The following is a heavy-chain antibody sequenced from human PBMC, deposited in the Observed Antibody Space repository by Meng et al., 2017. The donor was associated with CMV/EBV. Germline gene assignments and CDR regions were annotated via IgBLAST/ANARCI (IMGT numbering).Heavy chain of an antibody. CDR3: ARENTNWFDP. CDR1: GGSISSSSYY. Sequence: SETLSLTCTVSGGSISSSSYYWGWIRQPPGKGLEWIGSIYYSGSTYYNPSLKSRVTMSVDTSKNQFSLKLSSVTAADTAVYYCARENTNWFDPWGQGTLVTVSS. V-gene: IGHV4-39*02. CDR2: IYYSGST. J-gene: IGHJ5*02.